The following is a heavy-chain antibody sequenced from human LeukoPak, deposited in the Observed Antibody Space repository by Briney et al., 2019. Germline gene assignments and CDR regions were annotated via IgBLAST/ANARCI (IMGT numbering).Heavy chain of an antibody. V-gene: IGHV4-59*01. J-gene: IGHJ4*02. CDR3: ARDCSSSSCYDY. CDR2: IYYSGST. CDR1: GGSISSYY. Sequence: SETLSLTCTVSGGSISSYYWSWIRPPPGKGLEWIGYIYYSGSTNYIPSLKSRATISVDTSKNQFSLRLSSVTAADTALYYCARDCSSSSCYDYWGQGTLVTVSS. D-gene: IGHD2-2*01.